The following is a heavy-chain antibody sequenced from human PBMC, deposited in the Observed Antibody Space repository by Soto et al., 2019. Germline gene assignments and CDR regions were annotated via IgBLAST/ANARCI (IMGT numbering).Heavy chain of an antibody. J-gene: IGHJ6*02. Sequence: QVQLVQSGAEVKKPGASVKVSCKASGYTFTSYYMHWVRQAPGQGLEWMGIINPSGGSTSDAQKFQGRVTMTRDTSTSTVYMELSSLRSEDTAVYYCARGPPGDCSGGSCYGANYYYGMDVWGQGTTVTVSS. CDR3: ARGPPGDCSGGSCYGANYYYGMDV. D-gene: IGHD2-15*01. CDR1: GYTFTSYY. CDR2: INPSGGST. V-gene: IGHV1-46*03.